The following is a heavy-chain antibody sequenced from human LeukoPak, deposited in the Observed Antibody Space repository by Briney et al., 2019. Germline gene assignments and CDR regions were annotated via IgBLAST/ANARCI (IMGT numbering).Heavy chain of an antibody. CDR1: GFSLRDTGTC. J-gene: IGHJ4*02. CDR3: ARISDHYDSSGYPVFDY. Sequence: SGPALVKPTQTLTLTCTFSGFSLRDTGTCMSWIRQPPGKALEWLARIDWDDDKYYSTSLKTRLTISKDTSKNQVVLTMINMDPVDTATYYCARISDHYDSSGYPVFDYWGQGIQVTVSS. V-gene: IGHV2-70*11. CDR2: IDWDDDK. D-gene: IGHD3-22*01.